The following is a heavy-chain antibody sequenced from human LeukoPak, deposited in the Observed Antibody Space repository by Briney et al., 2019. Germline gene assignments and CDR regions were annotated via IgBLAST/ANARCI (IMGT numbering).Heavy chain of an antibody. CDR1: GGSISSYY. CDR2: IYYSGST. V-gene: IGHV4-59*12. D-gene: IGHD3-16*01. CDR3: AREYVYYYYYYYGMDV. J-gene: IGHJ6*02. Sequence: PSETLSLTCTVSGGSISSYYWSWIRQPPGKGLEWIGYIYYSGSTNYNPSLKSRVTISVDTSKNQFSLKLSSVTAADTAVYYCAREYVYYYYYYYGMDVWGQGTTVTVSS.